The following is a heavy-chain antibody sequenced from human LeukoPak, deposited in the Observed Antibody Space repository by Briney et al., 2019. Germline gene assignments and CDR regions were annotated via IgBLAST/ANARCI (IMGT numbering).Heavy chain of an antibody. CDR3: AREKCYYDSSGYYGY. Sequence: GGSLRLSCAASGFTFSSYEMNWVRQAPGKGLEWVSYISSSGSTIYYADSVKGRFTISRDNAKNSLYLQMNSLRAEDTAVYYCAREKCYYDSSGYYGYWGQGTLVTVSS. J-gene: IGHJ4*02. CDR2: ISSSGSTI. CDR1: GFTFSSYE. V-gene: IGHV3-48*03. D-gene: IGHD3-22*01.